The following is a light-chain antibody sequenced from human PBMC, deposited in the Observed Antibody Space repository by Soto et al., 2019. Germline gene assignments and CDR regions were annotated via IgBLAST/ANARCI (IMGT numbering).Light chain of an antibody. Sequence: DIQMTQSPSTLSASVGERVTITCRASQTINEWLAWYQQKIGKAPKVLIYQASTLASAVPSRFSGSGSGTTFTLTLSSLQPDESATYYCQHYNSYPYSFGQGTKLEI. CDR1: QTINEW. CDR2: QAS. V-gene: IGKV1-5*03. CDR3: QHYNSYPYS. J-gene: IGKJ2*03.